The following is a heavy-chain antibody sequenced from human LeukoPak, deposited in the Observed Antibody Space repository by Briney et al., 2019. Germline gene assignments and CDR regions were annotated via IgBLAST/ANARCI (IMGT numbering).Heavy chain of an antibody. CDR2: ISYDGSNK. Sequence: PGGSLRLSCAASGSTFSSYAMHWVRQAPGKGLEWVAVISYDGSNKYYADSVKGRFTISRDNSKNTLYLQMNSLRAEDTAVYYCARSIAAAGTNWGQGTLVTVSS. D-gene: IGHD6-13*01. J-gene: IGHJ4*02. CDR3: ARSIAAAGTN. V-gene: IGHV3-30*14. CDR1: GSTFSSYA.